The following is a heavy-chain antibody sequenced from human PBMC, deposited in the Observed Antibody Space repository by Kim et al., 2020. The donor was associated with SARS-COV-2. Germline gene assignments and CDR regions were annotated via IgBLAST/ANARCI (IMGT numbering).Heavy chain of an antibody. CDR2: IDGSGGTT. Sequence: GGSLRLSCAASGFTFTSYAMSWVRHAPGKGLEWVSTIDGSGGTTFDADSARGRFTISRDNSVNTVSLQMNSLRVDDTAVYYCADPPNFWGQGTLVTVSS. V-gene: IGHV3-23*01. J-gene: IGHJ4*02. CDR1: GFTFTSYA. CDR3: ADPPNF.